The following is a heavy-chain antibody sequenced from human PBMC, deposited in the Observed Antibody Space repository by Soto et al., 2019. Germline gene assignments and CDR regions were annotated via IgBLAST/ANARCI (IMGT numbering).Heavy chain of an antibody. CDR3: AREYCSSTSCYRGSGYYYGMDV. J-gene: IGHJ6*02. V-gene: IGHV1-18*01. D-gene: IGHD2-2*01. Sequence: ASVKVSCKASGYTFTSYGISWVRQAPGQGLEWMGRISAYNGNTNYAQKLQGRVTMTTDTSTSTAYIELRSLRSDDTAVYYCAREYCSSTSCYRGSGYYYGMDVWGQGTTVTVSS. CDR2: ISAYNGNT. CDR1: GYTFTSYG.